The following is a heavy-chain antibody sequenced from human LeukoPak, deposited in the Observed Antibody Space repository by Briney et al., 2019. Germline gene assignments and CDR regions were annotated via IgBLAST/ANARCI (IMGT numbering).Heavy chain of an antibody. D-gene: IGHD6-13*01. CDR3: AKRIAGSATGVWWYLDL. Sequence: SGGSLRLSCAASGFTFSSYGMHWVRQAPGKGLEWVAIISNDGSNKHYADSVKGRFTVSRDNSENTLYLQMNSLRAEDTAMYYCAKRIAGSATGVWWYLDLWGRGTLVTVPS. J-gene: IGHJ2*01. CDR2: ISNDGSNK. V-gene: IGHV3-30*18. CDR1: GFTFSSYG.